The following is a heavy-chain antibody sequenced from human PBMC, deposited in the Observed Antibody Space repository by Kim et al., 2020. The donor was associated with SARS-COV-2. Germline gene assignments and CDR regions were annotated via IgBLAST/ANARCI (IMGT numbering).Heavy chain of an antibody. CDR2: ISSTSTYT. Sequence: GGSLRLSCAASGFTFSDYFMTWIRQAPGKGLDWLSYISSTSTYTNYADSVKGRFTISRDNAKNSLYLQMNSLSDEDTAVYYCARDPTTAAAENNYYYGMDVWGQGGTVSVSS. J-gene: IGHJ6*02. CDR3: ARDPTTAAAENNYYYGMDV. V-gene: IGHV3-11*06. CDR1: GFTFSDYF. D-gene: IGHD6-13*01.